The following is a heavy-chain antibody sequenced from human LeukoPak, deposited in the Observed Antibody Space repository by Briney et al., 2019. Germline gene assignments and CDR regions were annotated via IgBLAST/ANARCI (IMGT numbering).Heavy chain of an antibody. CDR3: GVCYHLLEYNYIPDF. CDR2: SRNKAKSYTT. D-gene: IGHD2-8*01. V-gene: IGHV3-72*01. CDR1: EYTLLHHN. J-gene: IGHJ4*02. Sequence: GGSLRLSSSRLEYTLLHHNIYRFRQAPGKGLEWVGRSRNKAKSYTTEYVASVKGRFTVSRDVSENSLYLQMNSLKTEDTAVYYSGVCYHLLEYNYIPDFWGQGTLVTVSS.